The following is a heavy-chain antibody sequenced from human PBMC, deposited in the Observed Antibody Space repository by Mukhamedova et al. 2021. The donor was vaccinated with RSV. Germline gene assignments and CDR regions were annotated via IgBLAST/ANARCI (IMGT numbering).Heavy chain of an antibody. J-gene: IGHJ4*02. CDR2: NGGST. Sequence: NGGSTYYANSVKGRFTISRDNSKNTLYLQMGSLRAEDMAVYYCARSDYYGSGSYRYWGQGTLVTVSS. D-gene: IGHD3-10*01. V-gene: IGHV3-64*01. CDR3: ARSDYYGSGSYRY.